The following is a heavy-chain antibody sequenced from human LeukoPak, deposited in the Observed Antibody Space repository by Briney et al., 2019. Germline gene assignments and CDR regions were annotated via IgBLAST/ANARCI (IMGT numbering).Heavy chain of an antibody. Sequence: VASVKVSCKASGYTFTGYYMHWVRQAPGQGLEWMGRINPNSGGTNYAQKFQGRVTMTKDTSISTGYMELSRLRSDDTAVYYCARAPLGYDWFDPWGQGTLVTVSS. CDR1: GYTFTGYY. CDR2: INPNSGGT. D-gene: IGHD1-1*01. CDR3: ARAPLGYDWFDP. J-gene: IGHJ5*02. V-gene: IGHV1-2*06.